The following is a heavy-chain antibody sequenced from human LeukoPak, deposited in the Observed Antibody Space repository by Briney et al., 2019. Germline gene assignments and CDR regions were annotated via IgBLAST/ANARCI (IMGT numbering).Heavy chain of an antibody. CDR2: INPSGGST. J-gene: IGHJ4*02. CDR3: ARVDIKGGYYDSSSYSLFDY. D-gene: IGHD3-22*01. CDR1: GYTFTSYY. Sequence: GASVKVSCKASGYTFTSYYMHWVRQAPGQGLEWMGIINPSGGSTSYAQKFQGRVTMTRDTSTSTVYMELSSLRSEDTAVYYCARVDIKGGYYDSSSYSLFDYWGQGTLVTVSS. V-gene: IGHV1-46*01.